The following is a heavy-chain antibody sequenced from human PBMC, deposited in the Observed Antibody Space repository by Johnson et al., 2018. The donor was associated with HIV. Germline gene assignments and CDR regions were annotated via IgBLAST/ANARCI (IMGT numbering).Heavy chain of an antibody. CDR2: INLNGGST. J-gene: IGHJ3*02. CDR3: ARDGGLEWERDGAFDI. Sequence: VHLVHSGGGVVRPGGSLILSCAASGFTFDDHGMIWVRQVPGKGLEWFPTINLNGGSTGYADSVKRRFSISRDNAKNSQYLQMNSLREEDTALYYCARDGGLEWERDGAFDIWGEGTMVTVSS. V-gene: IGHV3-20*04. CDR1: GFTFDDHG. D-gene: IGHD1-26*01.